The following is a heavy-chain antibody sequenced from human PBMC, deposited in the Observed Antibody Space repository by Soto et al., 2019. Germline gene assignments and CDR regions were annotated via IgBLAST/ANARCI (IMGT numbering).Heavy chain of an antibody. D-gene: IGHD3-22*01. CDR3: ARVDSYNWFDP. CDR1: GYTLTSCA. Sequence: GAPSEPRCKSSGYTLTSCAVHWARQAPGQRLEWMGWINAGNANTKYSQKFQGRVTITRDTSASTAYMELSSLRSEDTAVYYCARVDSYNWFDPWGQGTLVTVSS. J-gene: IGHJ5*02. CDR2: INAGNANT. V-gene: IGHV1-3*01.